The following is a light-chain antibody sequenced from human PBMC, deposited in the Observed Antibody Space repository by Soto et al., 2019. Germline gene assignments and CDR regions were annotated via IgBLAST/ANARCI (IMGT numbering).Light chain of an antibody. CDR3: QQYGDSPLT. CDR2: GAS. CDR1: QNVRSN. V-gene: IGKV3-15*01. Sequence: EKVMSQSPATLPVSTGERATLSCRASQNVRSNLAWYQQKPGQPPRLLIYGASTRATGVPARFTGSGSGTDFALTISRLEPEDFGVYYCQQYGDSPLTSGPGTKV. J-gene: IGKJ3*01.